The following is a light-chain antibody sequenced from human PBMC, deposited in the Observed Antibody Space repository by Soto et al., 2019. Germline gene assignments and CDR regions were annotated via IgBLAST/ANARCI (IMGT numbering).Light chain of an antibody. CDR2: SNY. CDR1: SSNIESNT. J-gene: IGLJ1*01. CDR3: AAWDDILNGYV. Sequence: HSVLTQPPSASGTPGQRVTISCSGSSSNIESNTVTWYQQLPGTAPKLVIYSNYDRPSGVPDRFSGSTSGTSASLVIRGLQSEDEADYYCAAWDDILNGYVFGGGTKVTVL. V-gene: IGLV1-44*01.